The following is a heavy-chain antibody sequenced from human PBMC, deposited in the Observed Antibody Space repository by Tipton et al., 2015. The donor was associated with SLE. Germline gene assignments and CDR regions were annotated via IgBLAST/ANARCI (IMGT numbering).Heavy chain of an antibody. CDR1: GGSISSSSYY. CDR2: IYYSGST. V-gene: IGHV4-39*02. D-gene: IGHD2-2*01. J-gene: IGHJ4*02. CDR3: ARAALGQFHLLG. Sequence: TLSLTCTVSGGSISSSSYYWGWIRQPPGKGLEWIGSIYYSGSTYYNPSLKSRVTISVDTSKNHFSLKLSSVTAADTAVYYCARAALGQFHLLGWGQGTLVTVSS.